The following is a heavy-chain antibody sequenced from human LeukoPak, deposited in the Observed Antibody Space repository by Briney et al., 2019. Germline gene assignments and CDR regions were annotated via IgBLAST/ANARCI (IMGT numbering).Heavy chain of an antibody. Sequence: RPGGSLRLSCAGSGYIFDDYGMRWVRQAPGKGLEWVAGINWNGGSTGYAASVKGRCTISRDNAKTALYLEMNSLRVEDTAFYYCARLGRDGYTYGAAYWGQGALVTVSS. D-gene: IGHD5-24*01. CDR3: ARLGRDGYTYGAAY. CDR1: GYIFDDYG. CDR2: INWNGGST. J-gene: IGHJ1*01. V-gene: IGHV3-20*04.